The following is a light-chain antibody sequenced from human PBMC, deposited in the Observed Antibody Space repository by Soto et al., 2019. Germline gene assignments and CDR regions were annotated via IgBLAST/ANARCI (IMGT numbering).Light chain of an antibody. V-gene: IGKV3-15*01. CDR1: HTISSSY. CDR2: GAS. Sequence: ILLTQSPATLSVSPGERATLSCRASHTISSSYLAWYQQKPGQAPRLLIYGASSRATGIPVRFSGSGSGTEFTLTISSLQSEDFAVYYCQQYNNWPLTFGQGTRLEIK. J-gene: IGKJ5*01. CDR3: QQYNNWPLT.